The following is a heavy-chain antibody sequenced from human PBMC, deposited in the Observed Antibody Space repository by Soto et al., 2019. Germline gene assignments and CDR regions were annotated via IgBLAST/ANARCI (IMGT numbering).Heavy chain of an antibody. CDR3: ARGLQTLYYDFWSGYYRKDYYYGMDV. D-gene: IGHD3-3*01. J-gene: IGHJ6*02. Sequence: QVQLQQWGAGLLKPSETLSLTCAVYGGSFSGYYWSWIRQPPGKGLEWIGEINHSGSTNYNPSLKSRVTISVDTSKNQFSLKLSSVTAADTAVYYCARGLQTLYYDFWSGYYRKDYYYGMDVWGQGTTVTVSS. CDR1: GGSFSGYY. CDR2: INHSGST. V-gene: IGHV4-34*01.